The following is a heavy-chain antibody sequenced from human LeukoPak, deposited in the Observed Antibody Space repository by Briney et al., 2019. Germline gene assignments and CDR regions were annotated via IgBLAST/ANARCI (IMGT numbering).Heavy chain of an antibody. CDR3: ARGPLLGSTWFDP. D-gene: IGHD7-27*01. J-gene: IGHJ5*02. CDR2: INPHSGDT. CDR1: GYTFTDYY. Sequence: ASVKVSCKASGYTFTDYYMYWLRQAPGQGLEWMGWINPHSGDTIYAQKFQGRVTMTRDTSISTAYMEVSSLRSDDTAVYCCARGPLLGSTWFDPWGQGTLVTVSS. V-gene: IGHV1-2*02.